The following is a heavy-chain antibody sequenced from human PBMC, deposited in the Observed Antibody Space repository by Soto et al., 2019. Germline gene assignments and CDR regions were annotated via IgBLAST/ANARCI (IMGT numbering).Heavy chain of an antibody. CDR3: ARDSSDRFGEGRYYYYGMDV. D-gene: IGHD3-10*01. J-gene: IGHJ6*02. V-gene: IGHV1-2*04. Sequence: ASVKVSCKASGYTFTGYYMHWVRQAPGQGLEWMGWINPNSGGTNYAQKFQGWVTMTRDTSISTAYMELSRLRSDDTAVYYCARDSSDRFGEGRYYYYGMDVWGQGTTVTVSS. CDR2: INPNSGGT. CDR1: GYTFTGYY.